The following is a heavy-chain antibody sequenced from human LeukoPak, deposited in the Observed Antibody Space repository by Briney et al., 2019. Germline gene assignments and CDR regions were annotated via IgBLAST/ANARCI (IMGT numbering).Heavy chain of an antibody. J-gene: IGHJ4*02. CDR2: INHSGST. Sequence: PSETLSLTCAVYGGSFSGYYWSWIRQPPGKGLEWIGEINHSGSTNYNPSLKSRVTISVDTSKNQFSLKLSSVTAADTAVYYCARVVVRGVIGLDYWGQGTLVTVSS. D-gene: IGHD3-10*01. CDR3: ARVVVRGVIGLDY. CDR1: GGSFSGYY. V-gene: IGHV4-34*01.